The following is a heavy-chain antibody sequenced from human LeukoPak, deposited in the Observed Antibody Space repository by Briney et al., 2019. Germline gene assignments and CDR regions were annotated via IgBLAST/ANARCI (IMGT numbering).Heavy chain of an antibody. CDR3: TRDGVPAPEEFDY. CDR2: IVVDSGAT. CDR1: GFTFNAYY. D-gene: IGHD2-2*01. Sequence: GASVKVSCKASGFTFNAYYVHWVRQAPGQGLEWMGWIVVDSGATNYAPKFQGRVTMTRDTSISTAYMELSRLRSDDTALYFCTRDGVPAPEEFDYWGQGTLVTLSS. V-gene: IGHV1-2*02. J-gene: IGHJ4*02.